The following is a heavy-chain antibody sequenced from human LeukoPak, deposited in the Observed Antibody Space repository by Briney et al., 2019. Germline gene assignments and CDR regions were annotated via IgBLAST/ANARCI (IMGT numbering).Heavy chain of an antibody. CDR2: ISGSGGAGT. CDR3: VKDRGGSPFYGMDV. Sequence: GGSLRLSCAGSGFTFSSYAMSWVRQAPGKGLEWVSTISGSGGAGTYYADSVKGRFTVSRDNSRNTLYLPMNSLRAEDTAVYYCVKDRGGSPFYGMDVWGQGATVTVSS. J-gene: IGHJ6*02. CDR1: GFTFSSYA. D-gene: IGHD1-26*01. V-gene: IGHV3-23*01.